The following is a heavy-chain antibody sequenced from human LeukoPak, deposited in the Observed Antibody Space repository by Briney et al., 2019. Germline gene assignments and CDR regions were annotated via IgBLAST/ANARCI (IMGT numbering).Heavy chain of an antibody. D-gene: IGHD5-18*01. Sequence: SETLSLTCTVSGGSISNYYWTWIRQPPGKGLEWIGFISYSGNTNYNPSLKSRVTISLGTSKNQFSLKLISVTAADTAVYYCARVQETPMGSYFDSWGQGTLVTVSS. J-gene: IGHJ4*02. CDR3: ARVQETPMGSYFDS. CDR1: GGSISNYY. CDR2: ISYSGNT. V-gene: IGHV4-59*01.